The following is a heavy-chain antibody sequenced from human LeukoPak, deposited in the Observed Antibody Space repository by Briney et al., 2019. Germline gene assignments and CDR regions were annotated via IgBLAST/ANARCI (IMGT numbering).Heavy chain of an antibody. J-gene: IGHJ6*03. CDR1: GGSISSYY. D-gene: IGHD3-3*01. CDR2: IYTSGST. V-gene: IGHV4-4*07. Sequence: KPSETLSLTCTVSGGSISSYYWSWIRQPAGKGLEWIGRIYTSGSTNYNPSLKSRVTMSVDTSKNQFSLKLSSVTAADTAVYYCARDFTPLKWGSRFWSGSDYYMDVWGKGTTITVSS. CDR3: ARDFTPLKWGSRFWSGSDYYMDV.